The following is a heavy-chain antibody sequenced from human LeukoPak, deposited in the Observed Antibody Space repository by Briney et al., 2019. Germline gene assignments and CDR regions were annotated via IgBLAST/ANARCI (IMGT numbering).Heavy chain of an antibody. Sequence: SETLSLTCTVSGVSTNSYYWSWIRQPPGKGLEWIGFMYYSGSTAYNPSLKSRVTVSLDTTRKQFSLKLNSVTAADTAVYYCASTQSHYGSYYFNSWGQGTLVTVSS. D-gene: IGHD3-10*01. CDR1: GVSTNSYY. V-gene: IGHV4-59*08. J-gene: IGHJ4*02. CDR3: ASTQSHYGSYYFNS. CDR2: MYYSGST.